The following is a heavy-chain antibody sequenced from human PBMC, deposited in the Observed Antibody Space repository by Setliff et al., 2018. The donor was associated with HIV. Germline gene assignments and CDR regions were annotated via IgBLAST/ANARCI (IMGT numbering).Heavy chain of an antibody. CDR3: VPELLWFGELSHWFDP. CDR1: GYSISTSSW. Sequence: SETLSLTCTVSGYSISTSSWWGWVRQSPGRGLQWIGSIYHGGSVYYNPSLQSRVTISLDRSKNQFSLKLSSVTAADTAVYYCVPELLWFGELSHWFDPWGQGTLVTVSS. V-gene: IGHV4-38-2*02. J-gene: IGHJ5*02. CDR2: IYHGGSV. D-gene: IGHD3-10*01.